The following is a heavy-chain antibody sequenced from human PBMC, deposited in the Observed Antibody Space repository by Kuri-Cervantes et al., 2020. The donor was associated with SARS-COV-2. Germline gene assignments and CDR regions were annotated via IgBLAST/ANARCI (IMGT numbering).Heavy chain of an antibody. Sequence: GGSLRLSCAASGFIVSSNYMSWVRQAPGKGLEWVSVIYSGGSTYYADSVKGRFTISRDNSKNTLYLQMNSLRAEDTAVYYCARDVEQWLVRSFWYYGMDVWGQGTTVTVSS. J-gene: IGHJ6*02. CDR3: ARDVEQWLVRSFWYYGMDV. CDR2: IYSGGST. D-gene: IGHD6-19*01. V-gene: IGHV3-53*01. CDR1: GFIVSSNY.